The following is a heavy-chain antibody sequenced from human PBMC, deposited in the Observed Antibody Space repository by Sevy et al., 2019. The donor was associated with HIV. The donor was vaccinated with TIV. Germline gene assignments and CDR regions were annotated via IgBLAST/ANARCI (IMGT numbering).Heavy chain of an antibody. Sequence: RGSLRLSCAASGFTVSSTYMSWVRQAPGKGLEWVSVIYSGGSTYYADSVKGRFTISRDNSKNTLSLQMNSLRAEDTAVYYCARGFGGSYYNYWGQGTLVTVSS. CDR2: IYSGGST. V-gene: IGHV3-53*01. D-gene: IGHD3-16*01. J-gene: IGHJ4*02. CDR3: ARGFGGSYYNY. CDR1: GFTVSSTY.